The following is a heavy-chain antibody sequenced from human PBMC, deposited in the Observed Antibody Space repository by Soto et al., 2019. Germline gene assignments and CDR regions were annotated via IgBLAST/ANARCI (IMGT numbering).Heavy chain of an antibody. CDR2: INAYTGNT. J-gene: IGHJ6*02. Sequence: QVQLVQSGAEVKKPGASVKVSCKASGYTFTSYGFSWVRQAPGQGLEWMGWINAYTGNTNYAQKFQGRVTMTTAPSASTAHMELWSLISDDTAVYYCARSWVTGKGGMDVWGQGTTVTVSS. V-gene: IGHV1-18*04. CDR3: ARSWVTGKGGMDV. D-gene: IGHD3-16*01. CDR1: GYTFTSYG.